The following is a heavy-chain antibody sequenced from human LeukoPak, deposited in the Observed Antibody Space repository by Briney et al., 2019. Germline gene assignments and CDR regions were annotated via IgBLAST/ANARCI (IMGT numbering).Heavy chain of an antibody. CDR2: IYNSGST. CDR3: ARIGAAGTEDFDY. CDR1: NDSINNYY. J-gene: IGHJ4*02. Sequence: SETLSLTCTVSNDSINNYYWSWIRQPPEKGLEWIGYIYNSGSTSYNPSLKSRVTISVDTSKNQFSLKLSSVTAADTAVYYCARIGAAGTEDFDYWGQGTLVTVSS. D-gene: IGHD6-13*01. V-gene: IGHV4-59*01.